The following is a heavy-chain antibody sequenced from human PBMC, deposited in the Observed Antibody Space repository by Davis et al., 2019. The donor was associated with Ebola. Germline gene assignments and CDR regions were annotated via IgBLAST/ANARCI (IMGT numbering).Heavy chain of an antibody. CDR1: GFTFSSYA. CDR3: AKGPLGYSSSWFGP. V-gene: IGHV3-23*01. D-gene: IGHD6-13*01. J-gene: IGHJ5*02. Sequence: GESLKISCAASGFTFSSYAMNWVRQAPGKGLEWVSAISGSGGSTYYADSVKGRFTISRDNSKNTLYLQMNSLRAEDTAVYYCAKGPLGYSSSWFGPWGQGTLVTVSS. CDR2: ISGSGGST.